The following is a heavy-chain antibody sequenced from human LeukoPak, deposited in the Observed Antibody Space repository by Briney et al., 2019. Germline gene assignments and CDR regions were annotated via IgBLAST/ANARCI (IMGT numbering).Heavy chain of an antibody. Sequence: GGSLRLSCAASGFTFSSYEMNWARQAPGKGLEWVSYISSSGSTIYYADSVKGRFTISRDNAKNSLYLQMNSLRAQDTAVYYCAREDTAMVNWYFDIWGRGTLVTVSS. V-gene: IGHV3-48*03. J-gene: IGHJ2*01. D-gene: IGHD5-18*01. CDR3: AREDTAMVNWYFDI. CDR2: ISSSGSTI. CDR1: GFTFSSYE.